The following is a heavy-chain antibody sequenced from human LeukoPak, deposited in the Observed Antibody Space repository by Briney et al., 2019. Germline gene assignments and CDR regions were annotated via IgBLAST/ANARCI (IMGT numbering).Heavy chain of an antibody. D-gene: IGHD6-19*01. Sequence: GGSLRLSCAASGFTFSSYGMNWVGQAPGKWLEWVAFIRYDGSDKYYADSVKGRFTVSRDNSKNMVYLQMNSLRAEDTAVYYCAKKYSSGRRPYDYYMDVWGKGTTVIVSS. CDR2: IRYDGSDK. V-gene: IGHV3-30*02. J-gene: IGHJ6*03. CDR1: GFTFSSYG. CDR3: AKKYSSGRRPYDYYMDV.